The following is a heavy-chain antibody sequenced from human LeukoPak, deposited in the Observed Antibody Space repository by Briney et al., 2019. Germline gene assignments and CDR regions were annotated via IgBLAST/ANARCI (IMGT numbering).Heavy chain of an antibody. V-gene: IGHV4-61*02. CDR2: IYTSGST. CDR1: GGSISSGSYY. Sequence: PSETLSLTCTVSGGSISSGSYYWSWIRQPAGKGLEWIGRIYTSGSTNYNPSLKSRVTISVDTSKNQFSLKLSSVTAADTAVYYCARVPAARSGYYFDYWGQRTLVTVSS. D-gene: IGHD3-10*01. J-gene: IGHJ4*02. CDR3: ARVPAARSGYYFDY.